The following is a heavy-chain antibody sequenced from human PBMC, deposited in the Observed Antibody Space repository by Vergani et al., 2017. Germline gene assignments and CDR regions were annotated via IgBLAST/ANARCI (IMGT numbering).Heavy chain of an antibody. V-gene: IGHV3-74*01. CDR3: ARARKFRFGVVWENWCDP. CDR1: GFTFNEYW. J-gene: IGHJ5*02. Sequence: EVELVESGGGLVQPGGSLRLSCAASGFTFNEYWMHWARQVPGKGLVWVSGMNGDGDTISYADSVKGRFTISRDNAKNTLFLQMNSLRAEDTAVYYCARARKFRFGVVWENWCDPGGQGTLVTVSS. CDR2: MNGDGDTI. D-gene: IGHD3-3*01.